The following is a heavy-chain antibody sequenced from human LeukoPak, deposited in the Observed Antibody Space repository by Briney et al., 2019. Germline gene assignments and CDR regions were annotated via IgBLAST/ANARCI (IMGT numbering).Heavy chain of an antibody. CDR2: ISYDGGNK. J-gene: IGHJ4*02. CDR3: ARDFNSGSYEGRDLPDY. V-gene: IGHV3-30*03. D-gene: IGHD1-26*01. CDR1: GFSFSAYG. Sequence: GSLRLSCGTSGFSFSAYGMHWVRQAPGKGLEWVAVISYDGGNKFYADSVKGRFTISRDNSKNTLYLQMNSLRAEDTAVYYCARDFNSGSYEGRDLPDYWGQGTLVTVSS.